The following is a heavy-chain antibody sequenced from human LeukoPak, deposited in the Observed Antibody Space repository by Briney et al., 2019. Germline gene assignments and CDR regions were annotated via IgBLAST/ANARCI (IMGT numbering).Heavy chain of an antibody. CDR1: GFTVSSNY. D-gene: IGHD6-19*01. CDR2: IYSGGST. J-gene: IGHJ4*02. Sequence: PGGSLRLSCAASGFTVSSNYMSWVRQAPGKGLEWVSVIYSGGSTYYADSVKGRFTISRDNSKNTLYLQMNSLRAEDTAVYYCARVAVAGLGYYFDYWGQGTLVTVSS. CDR3: ARVAVAGLGYYFDY. V-gene: IGHV3-53*01.